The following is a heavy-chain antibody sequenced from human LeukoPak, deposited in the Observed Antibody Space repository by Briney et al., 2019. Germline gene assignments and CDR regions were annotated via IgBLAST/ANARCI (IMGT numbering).Heavy chain of an antibody. V-gene: IGHV1-2*02. D-gene: IGHD2-2*01. CDR1: GYTFTGYF. J-gene: IGHJ5*02. CDR3: AREMGYCSSTSCLRDNWFDP. Sequence: ASVKVSCKASGYTFTGYFIHWVRQAPGQGLEWMGWNNPNNGGTNYAQKFQGRVTMTRDTSISTAYMELSRLRSDDTAVYYCAREMGYCSSTSCLRDNWFDPWGQGTLVTVSS. CDR2: NNPNNGGT.